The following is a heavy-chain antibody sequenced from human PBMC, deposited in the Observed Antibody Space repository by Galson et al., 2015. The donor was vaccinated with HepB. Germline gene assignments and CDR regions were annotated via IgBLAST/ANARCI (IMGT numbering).Heavy chain of an antibody. V-gene: IGHV5-51*01. CDR2: IYPGDSDT. CDR1: GYSFTSYW. Sequence: QSGAEVKKPGESLKISCKGSGYSFTSYWIGWVRQMPGKGLEWMGIIYPGDSDTRYSPSFQGQVTISADKSISTAYLQWSSLKASDTAMYYCARQPYGDYESYYMDVWGKGTTVTVSS. D-gene: IGHD4-17*01. CDR3: ARQPYGDYESYYMDV. J-gene: IGHJ6*03.